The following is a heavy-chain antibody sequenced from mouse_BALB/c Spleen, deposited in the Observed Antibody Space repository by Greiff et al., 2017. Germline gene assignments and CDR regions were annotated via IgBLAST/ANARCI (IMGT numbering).Heavy chain of an antibody. J-gene: IGHJ3*01. CDR1: GFSLTSYG. Sequence: VQLQESGPSLVQPSQSLSITCTVSGFSLTSYGVHWVRQSPGKGLEWLGVIWRGGSTDYNAAFMSRLSITKDNSKSQVFFKMNSLQADDTAIYYSAKGDYYGSSYSFVYWGQGTLVTVSA. D-gene: IGHD1-1*01. CDR3: AKGDYYGSSYSFVY. CDR2: IWRGGST. V-gene: IGHV2-5-1*01.